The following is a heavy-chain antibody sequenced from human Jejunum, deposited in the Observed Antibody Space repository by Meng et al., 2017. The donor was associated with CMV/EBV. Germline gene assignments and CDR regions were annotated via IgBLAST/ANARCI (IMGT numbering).Heavy chain of an antibody. D-gene: IGHD3-10*01. CDR3: ARGGVKVYYFNAMDV. J-gene: IGHJ6*02. CDR2: IYSGGRT. V-gene: IGHV3-53*01. CDR1: GFTVSGNY. Sequence: SGFTVSGNYVSWVRQAPGKGLEWVSVIYSGGRTYYADSVKGRLTISRDNSKNTLYLKMNSLRAEDTAVYYCARGGVKVYYFNAMDVWGQGTPVTVSS.